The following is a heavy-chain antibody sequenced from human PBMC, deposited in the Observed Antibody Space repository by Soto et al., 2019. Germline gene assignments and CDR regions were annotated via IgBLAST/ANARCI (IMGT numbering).Heavy chain of an antibody. CDR1: GGSVSSSSYY. CDR3: GRLEGLATISYYFDY. D-gene: IGHD3-9*01. CDR2: VYYSGST. J-gene: IGHJ4*02. Sequence: NPSETLSLTCTVSGGSVSSSSYYRGWVRQPPGKGLEWIGSVYYSGSTYYNPSLESRVTISVDKSKNQFSLKLMSLSAADTAVYYCGRLEGLATISYYFDYWGQGALVTVSS. V-gene: IGHV4-39*01.